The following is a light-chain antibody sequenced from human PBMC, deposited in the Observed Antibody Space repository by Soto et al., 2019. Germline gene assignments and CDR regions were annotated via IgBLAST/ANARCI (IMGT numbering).Light chain of an antibody. V-gene: IGKV3-20*01. CDR2: GAS. J-gene: IGKJ1*01. Sequence: LKQSLVALSLKTGQRATLSCRASQSVSNNYLAWYQQKPAQAPRLLIYGASNGATGIPDRFGGSGCGTVFPLTISRLAHDDVAVYYWQQDGSSGTFGQGTKVAI. CDR1: QSVSNNY. CDR3: QQDGSSGT.